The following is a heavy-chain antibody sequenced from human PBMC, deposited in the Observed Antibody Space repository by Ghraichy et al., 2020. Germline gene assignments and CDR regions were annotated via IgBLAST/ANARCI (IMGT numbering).Heavy chain of an antibody. CDR3: ARDDDSTAEIWYFGL. CDR2: IQYDGSKK. J-gene: IGHJ2*01. V-gene: IGHV3-33*05. Sequence: GESLNISCAASGFIFSNYGMHWVRQAPGRGLEWVAAIQYDGSKKYYVDSLKGRFTISRDDSKKTLYLQMNSLRDEDTAVYYCARDDDSTAEIWYFGLWGRGTLVTVSS. D-gene: IGHD7-27*01. CDR1: GFIFSNYG.